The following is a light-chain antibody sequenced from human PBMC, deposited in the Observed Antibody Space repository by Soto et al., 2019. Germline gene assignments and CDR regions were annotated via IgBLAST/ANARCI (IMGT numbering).Light chain of an antibody. CDR3: QQYNTYSQT. CDR1: QSISSY. V-gene: IGKV1-5*01. CDR2: DAS. Sequence: TQMTQSPSSLSASVGDRVTITCRASQSISSYLNWYQQKPGKAPKLLIYDASNLEGGVPSRFSGTGSGTEFTLTISSLQPEDFATYYCQQYNTYSQTFGQGTKVDIK. J-gene: IGKJ1*01.